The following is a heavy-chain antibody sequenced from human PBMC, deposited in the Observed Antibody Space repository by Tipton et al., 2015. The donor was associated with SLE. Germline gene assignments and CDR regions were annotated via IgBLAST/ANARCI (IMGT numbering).Heavy chain of an antibody. V-gene: IGHV4-39*07. CDR2: IYYSGST. D-gene: IGHD5-18*01. CDR1: GGSISSSSYY. J-gene: IGHJ4*02. CDR3: AGPNRGYSFGYPFDY. Sequence: TLSLTCTVSGGSISSSSYYWGWIRQPPGKGLEWIGSIYYSGSTYYNPSLKSRVTISVDTSKNQFSLKLSSVTAADTAVYYCAGPNRGYSFGYPFDYWGQGTLVTVSS.